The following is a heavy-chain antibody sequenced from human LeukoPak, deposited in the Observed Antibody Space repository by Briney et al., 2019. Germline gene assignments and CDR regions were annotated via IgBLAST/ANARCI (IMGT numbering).Heavy chain of an antibody. J-gene: IGHJ4*02. V-gene: IGHV1-46*01. D-gene: IGHD6-6*01. CDR3: ARGHRIAARGDYFAY. CDR1: GYIFTDYY. Sequence: ASVKVSCKASGYIFTDYYMHWVRQDPGQGLEWMGVINPSGGSPTYTQKFQGRVTMTSDTSTSTVYMELSSLRSDDTAVYFCARGHRIAARGDYFAYWGQGTLVTVSS. CDR2: INPSGGSP.